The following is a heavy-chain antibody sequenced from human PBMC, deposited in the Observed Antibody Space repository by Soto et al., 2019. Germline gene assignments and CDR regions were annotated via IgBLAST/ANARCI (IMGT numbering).Heavy chain of an antibody. V-gene: IGHV5-51*01. Sequence: PGESLKISCKGSGYSFTSYWIGWVRQMPGKGLEWMGIIYPGDSDTRYSPSFQGQVTISADKSISTAYLQWSSLKASDTAMYYCVTSQCSGGSCTRSAAFDIWGQGTMVTVSS. J-gene: IGHJ3*02. CDR2: IYPGDSDT. D-gene: IGHD2-15*01. CDR1: GYSFTSYW. CDR3: VTSQCSGGSCTRSAAFDI.